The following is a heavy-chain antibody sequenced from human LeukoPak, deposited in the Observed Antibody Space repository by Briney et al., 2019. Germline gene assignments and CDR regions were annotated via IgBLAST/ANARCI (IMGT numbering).Heavy chain of an antibody. Sequence: ASVKVSFTASGYTFTSYDINWVRQATGQGMEWMGWMNPNSGNTGNAQKFPGRVTITRTTSISTTYMELSSLRSEDTAVYYCARGLTGLGSWGQGTLVTVSS. J-gene: IGHJ1*01. CDR2: MNPNSGNT. D-gene: IGHD1-1*01. CDR3: ARGLTGLGS. CDR1: GYTFTSYD. V-gene: IGHV1-8*03.